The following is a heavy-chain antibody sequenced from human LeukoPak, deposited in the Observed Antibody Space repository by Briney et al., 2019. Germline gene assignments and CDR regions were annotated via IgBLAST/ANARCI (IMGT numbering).Heavy chain of an antibody. CDR2: FDPEGGET. CDR1: GYTLTELS. D-gene: IGHD4-17*01. Sequence: ASVKVSCKVSGYTLTELSMHWVRQAPGKGLEWMGGFDPEGGETIYAQKFQGRVTMTEDTSTDTAYMELSSLRSEDTAVYYCATGDRLRWPHAFDIWGQGTMVTVSS. J-gene: IGHJ3*02. CDR3: ATGDRLRWPHAFDI. V-gene: IGHV1-24*01.